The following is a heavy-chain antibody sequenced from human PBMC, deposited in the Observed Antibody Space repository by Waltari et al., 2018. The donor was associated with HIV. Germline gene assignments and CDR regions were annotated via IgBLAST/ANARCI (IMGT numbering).Heavy chain of an antibody. Sequence: EVQLVESGGGLVQPGGSLRLSCTASGFSFSSYSMHWVRQAPGKGLEWVSYISTSSSAIFYADSVKGRFTISRDTAKNSLYLQMNSLRAEDTAVYYCARDRTRYYFDSWGQGTLVTVSS. CDR1: GFSFSSYS. CDR3: ARDRTRYYFDS. CDR2: ISTSSSAI. D-gene: IGHD6-6*01. V-gene: IGHV3-48*01. J-gene: IGHJ4*02.